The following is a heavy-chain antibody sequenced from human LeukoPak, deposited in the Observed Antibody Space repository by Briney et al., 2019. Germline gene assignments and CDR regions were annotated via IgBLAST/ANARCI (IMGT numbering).Heavy chain of an antibody. D-gene: IGHD4-17*01. Sequence: ASVKVSCKAPGYTFTSDGISWVRQAPGQGLEWMGWISAYNGNTHYAQKLQGRVTMTTDTFTSTAYMEMRNLRSDDTAVYNCARESATLTRRAFDIWGQGTMVTVSS. CDR3: ARESATLTRRAFDI. V-gene: IGHV1-18*01. CDR1: GYTFTSDG. CDR2: ISAYNGNT. J-gene: IGHJ3*02.